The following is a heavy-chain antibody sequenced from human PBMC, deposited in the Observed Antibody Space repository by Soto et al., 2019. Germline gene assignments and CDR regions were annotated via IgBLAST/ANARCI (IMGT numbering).Heavy chain of an antibody. CDR3: AREHSSSWRFDY. D-gene: IGHD6-13*01. CDR1: GYTFTSYD. Sequence: QVQLVQSGAEVKKPGASVKVSCKASGYTFTSYDINWVRQATGQGLEWMGWMTPNSGNTGYAQKFQGRVTMTRNTSISTAYMELSSLGSEDPAGYYCAREHSSSWRFDYWGQGTLVTVSS. V-gene: IGHV1-8*01. J-gene: IGHJ4*02. CDR2: MTPNSGNT.